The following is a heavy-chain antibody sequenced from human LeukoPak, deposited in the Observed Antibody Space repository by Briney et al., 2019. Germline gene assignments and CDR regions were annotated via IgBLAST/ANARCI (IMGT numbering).Heavy chain of an antibody. J-gene: IGHJ6*02. CDR3: ARVDTDYYYYGMDV. CDR1: GFTVSSNY. Sequence: GGSLRLSCGASGFTVSSNYMSWVRQAPGKGLEWVSVIYSGGSTYYADSVKGRFTISRHNSKNTLYLQMNSLRAEDTAVYYCARVDTDYYYYGMDVWGQGTTVTVSS. D-gene: IGHD5-18*01. V-gene: IGHV3-53*04. CDR2: IYSGGST.